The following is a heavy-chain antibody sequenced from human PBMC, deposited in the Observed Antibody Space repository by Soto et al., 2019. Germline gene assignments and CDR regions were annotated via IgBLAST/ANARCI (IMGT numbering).Heavy chain of an antibody. V-gene: IGHV4-30-2*01. CDR2: IYHTGST. CDR1: GGSISSGGFS. J-gene: IGHJ4*02. Sequence: SETLSLTCAVSGGSISSGGFSWIWIRHPPGKGLECIGYIYHTGSTYYNPSLKSRVTISVDRSKNQFSLRLSSVTAADAAIYYCARATFVRKGYYDASDYYFFDYWGQGTLVTVSS. CDR3: ARATFVRKGYYDASDYYFFDY. D-gene: IGHD3-22*01.